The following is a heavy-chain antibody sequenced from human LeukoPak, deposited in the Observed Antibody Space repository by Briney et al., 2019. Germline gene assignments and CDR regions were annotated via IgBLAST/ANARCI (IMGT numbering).Heavy chain of an antibody. CDR2: IYTSGST. J-gene: IGHJ6*02. CDR1: GGSFSGYY. CDR3: ARGGNLGYCSGGGCPPYYGMDV. V-gene: IGHV4-59*10. D-gene: IGHD2-15*01. Sequence: SETLSLTCAVYGGSFSGYYWSWIRQPAGKGLEWIGRIYTSGSTNYNPSLKSRVTMSVDTSKNQFSLKLSSVTAADTAVYYCARGGNLGYCSGGGCPPYYGMDVWGQGTTVTVSS.